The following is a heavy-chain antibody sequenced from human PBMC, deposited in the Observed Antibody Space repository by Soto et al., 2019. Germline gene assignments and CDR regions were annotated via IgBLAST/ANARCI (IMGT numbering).Heavy chain of an antibody. V-gene: IGHV3-73*02. J-gene: IGHJ4*02. CDR3: TCQGDSNEDVFDY. CDR1: GFTFTASA. Sequence: EVQLVESGGGLVQPGGSLKLSCAASGFTFTASAVHWVRQASGKGLEGVGRIRSNANSFATTYAASVNGRFTFSRDDSKSTAYLQMNSLKTEDTALYYCTCQGDSNEDVFDYWGQGTLVTVTS. D-gene: IGHD4-4*01. CDR2: IRSNANSFAT.